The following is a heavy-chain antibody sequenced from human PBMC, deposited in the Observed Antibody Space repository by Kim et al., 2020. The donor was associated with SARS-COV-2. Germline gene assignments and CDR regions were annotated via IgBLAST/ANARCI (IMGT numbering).Heavy chain of an antibody. CDR2: IWYDGSNK. CDR1: GFTFSSYA. CDR3: ARDVCSSTSCCDNVIDY. Sequence: GGSLRLSCAASGFTFSSYAMHWVRQAPGKGLEWVSVIWYDGSNKYYADSVKGRFTISRDNSKNTLYLQMNSLRAEDTAVYYCARDVCSSTSCCDNVIDYWGQGTLVTVSS. V-gene: IGHV3-33*01. D-gene: IGHD2-2*01. J-gene: IGHJ4*02.